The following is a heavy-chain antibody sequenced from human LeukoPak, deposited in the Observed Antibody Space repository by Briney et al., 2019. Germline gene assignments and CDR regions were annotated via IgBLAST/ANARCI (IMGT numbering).Heavy chain of an antibody. D-gene: IGHD3-10*01. J-gene: IGHJ4*02. V-gene: IGHV3-30*04. CDR2: ISYDGSNK. Sequence: PGGSLRLSCAASGFTFSSYAMHWVRQAPGKGLEWVAVISYDGSNKYYADSVEGRFTISKDNSKNTLYLQMNSLRAEDTAVYYCARGGVLLWFGELSPVDYWGQGTLVTVSS. CDR3: ARGGVLLWFGELSPVDY. CDR1: GFTFSSYA.